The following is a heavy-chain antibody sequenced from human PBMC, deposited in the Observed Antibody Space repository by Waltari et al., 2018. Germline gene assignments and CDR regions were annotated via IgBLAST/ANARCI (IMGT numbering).Heavy chain of an antibody. J-gene: IGHJ4*02. CDR1: GGSISSSSYY. D-gene: IGHD3-22*01. Sequence: QLQLQESGPGLVKPSETLSLTCTVSGGSISSSSYYWGWIRQPPGKGLEWIGSIYYSGSTSYNPSLKSRVTISVDTSKNQFSLKLSSVTAADTAVYYCARLSGYYDFDYWGQGTLVTVSS. V-gene: IGHV4-39*01. CDR2: IYYSGST. CDR3: ARLSGYYDFDY.